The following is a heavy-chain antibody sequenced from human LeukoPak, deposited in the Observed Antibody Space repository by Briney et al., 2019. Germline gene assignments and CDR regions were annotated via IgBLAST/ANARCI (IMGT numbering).Heavy chain of an antibody. D-gene: IGHD2-21*01. J-gene: IGHJ4*02. Sequence: PGGSLRLSCAASGFTFSSYWMSWVRQAPGKGLEWVSVIYSGGSTYYADSVKGRFTISRDNSKNTLYLQMNSLRAEDTAVYYCARDPVVDKAYWGQGTLVTVSS. CDR3: ARDPVVDKAY. CDR2: IYSGGST. V-gene: IGHV3-66*01. CDR1: GFTFSSYW.